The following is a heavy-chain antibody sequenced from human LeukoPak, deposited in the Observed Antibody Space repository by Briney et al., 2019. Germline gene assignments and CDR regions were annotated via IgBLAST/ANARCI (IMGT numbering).Heavy chain of an antibody. Sequence: PGGSLRLSCAASGFTFSSYSMNWVRQAPAKGLEWVSSISSSSSYIYYADSVKGRFTIYRDNAKNSLYLQMDSLRAEDTAVYYCARDKVYSYGYINSRDAFDIWGQGTMVTVSS. J-gene: IGHJ3*02. CDR1: GFTFSSYS. D-gene: IGHD5-18*01. CDR2: ISSSSSYI. V-gene: IGHV3-21*01. CDR3: ARDKVYSYGYINSRDAFDI.